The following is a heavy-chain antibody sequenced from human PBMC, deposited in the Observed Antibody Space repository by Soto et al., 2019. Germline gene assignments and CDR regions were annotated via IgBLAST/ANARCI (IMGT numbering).Heavy chain of an antibody. CDR3: ARENSYFDY. CDR2: ISAYNANA. Sequence: QIPLLQSGAEVKKPGASVKVTCKASGYTFRKFGISWVRQAPGQGLEWMGWISAYNANANYAQKFQGRLTMTADTSTSTAYMELRSLRSDDTAVYYCARENSYFDYWGQGTLVTVSS. V-gene: IGHV1-18*01. J-gene: IGHJ4*02. CDR1: GYTFRKFG.